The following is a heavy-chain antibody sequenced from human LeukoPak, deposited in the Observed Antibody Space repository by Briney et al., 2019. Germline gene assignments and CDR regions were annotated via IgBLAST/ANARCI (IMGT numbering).Heavy chain of an antibody. D-gene: IGHD6-13*01. J-gene: IGHJ4*02. CDR3: ARDFAPGIAAAGTDY. CDR2: INTKTGNQ. Sequence: ASVKVSCKASGYTFTSYVMNWVRLAPGQGLEWMGWINTKTGNQTYAQGFTGRFVFSLDTSVSTTYLQISSLKAEDTAVYYCARDFAPGIAAAGTDYWGQGTLVTVSS. CDR1: GYTFTSYV. V-gene: IGHV7-4-1*02.